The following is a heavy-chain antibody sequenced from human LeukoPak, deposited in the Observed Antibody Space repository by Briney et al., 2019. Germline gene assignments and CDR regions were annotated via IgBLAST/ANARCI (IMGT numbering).Heavy chain of an antibody. J-gene: IGHJ4*02. Sequence: ASVKVSCMASGYTFTSYDINWVRQATGQGLEWMGWMNPNSGNTGYAQKFQGRVTMTRNTSISTAYMELSSLRSEDTAVYYCARGGAVGATSDYWGQGTLVTVSS. CDR3: ARGGAVGATSDY. CDR2: MNPNSGNT. D-gene: IGHD1-26*01. CDR1: GYTFTSYD. V-gene: IGHV1-8*01.